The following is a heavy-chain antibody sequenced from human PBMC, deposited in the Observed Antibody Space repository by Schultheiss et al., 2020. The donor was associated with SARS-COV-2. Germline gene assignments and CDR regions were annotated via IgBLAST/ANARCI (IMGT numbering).Heavy chain of an antibody. D-gene: IGHD2-2*01. V-gene: IGHV4-39*01. CDR1: GGSVSSSGYS. CDR2: INHSGST. Sequence: SQTLSLTCTVSGGSVSSSGYSWGWIRQPPGKGLEWIGEINHSGSTNYNPSLKTRVTISVDRSKNQFSLKLSSVTAADTAVYYCARHLYSTSGNYFYYYLGVWGKGTTVTVSS. CDR3: ARHLYSTSGNYFYYYLGV. J-gene: IGHJ6*03.